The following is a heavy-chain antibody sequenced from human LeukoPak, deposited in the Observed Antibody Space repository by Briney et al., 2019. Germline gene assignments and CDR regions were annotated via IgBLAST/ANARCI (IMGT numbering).Heavy chain of an antibody. CDR3: ARVFTSSSYHSSGYSRNGPLDS. CDR1: GYTFTCYY. J-gene: IGHJ5*01. D-gene: IGHD3-22*01. Sequence: GSVTVSFKASGYTFTCYYMHWVRQAPGQGLEGMGLINPNRGCTNYVQRFQGRVTMTRDTSLSTAYMELSRLRSHDTAVYYCARVFTSSSYHSSGYSRNGPLDSWGHGTPVTASS. CDR2: INPNRGCT. V-gene: IGHV1-2*02.